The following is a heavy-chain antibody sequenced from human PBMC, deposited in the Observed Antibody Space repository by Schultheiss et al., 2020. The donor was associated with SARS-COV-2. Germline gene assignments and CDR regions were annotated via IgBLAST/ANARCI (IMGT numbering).Heavy chain of an antibody. CDR3: ARQVVGAPGHDAFDI. J-gene: IGHJ3*02. D-gene: IGHD1-26*01. CDR1: GYSFTSYW. CDR2: VYPRGSDT. V-gene: IGHV5-51*01. Sequence: GESLKISCKGSGYSFTSYWIGWVRQMPGKGLEWMGIVYPRGSDTRYSPSLQGQVTISVDKSISTAYLQWSSLKASDTAMYYCARQVVGAPGHDAFDIWGQGTMVTVSS.